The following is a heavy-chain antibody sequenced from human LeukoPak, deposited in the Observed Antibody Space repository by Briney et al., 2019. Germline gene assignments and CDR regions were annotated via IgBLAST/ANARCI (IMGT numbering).Heavy chain of an antibody. Sequence: GGSLRLSCAASGFTFNNYGMHWVRQAPGKGLEWVAVIWYDGSNKDYADSVKGRFIISRDNARNSLYLQMNSLRGEDTAVYYCAKDRLHCSSTSCDSFYFQHWGQGTLVTVSS. CDR1: GFTFNNYG. CDR2: IWYDGSNK. J-gene: IGHJ1*01. V-gene: IGHV3-33*03. CDR3: AKDRLHCSSTSCDSFYFQH. D-gene: IGHD2-2*01.